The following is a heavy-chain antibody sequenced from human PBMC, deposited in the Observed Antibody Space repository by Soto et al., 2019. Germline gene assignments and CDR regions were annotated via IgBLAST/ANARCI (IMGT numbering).Heavy chain of an antibody. J-gene: IGHJ4*02. CDR3: AKESFGESSGY. CDR1: GFTFSSYG. D-gene: IGHD3-10*01. V-gene: IGHV3-30*18. Sequence: QVQLVESGGGVVQPGRSLRLSCAASGFTFSSYGMHWVRQAPGKGLEWVAVISYDGSNKYYADSVKGRFTISRDNSKNTLYLQMNSLRAEDTAVYYCAKESFGESSGYWGQGTLVTVSS. CDR2: ISYDGSNK.